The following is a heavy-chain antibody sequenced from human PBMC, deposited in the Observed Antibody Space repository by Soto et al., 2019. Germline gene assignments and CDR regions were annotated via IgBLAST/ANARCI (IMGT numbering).Heavy chain of an antibody. CDR1: GGSFSGYY. Sequence: SETLSLTCAVYGGSFSGYYWSWIRQPPGKGLEWIGEINHSGSTNYNPSLKSRVTISVDTSKNQFSLKLSSVTAADTAVYHCARDSSQYDFWSGYYRLDYYGMDVWGQGTTVTVSS. V-gene: IGHV4-34*01. CDR3: ARDSSQYDFWSGYYRLDYYGMDV. CDR2: INHSGST. D-gene: IGHD3-3*01. J-gene: IGHJ6*02.